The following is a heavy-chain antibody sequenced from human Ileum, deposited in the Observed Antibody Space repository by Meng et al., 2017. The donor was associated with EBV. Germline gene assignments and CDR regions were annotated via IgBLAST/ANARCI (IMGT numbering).Heavy chain of an antibody. CDR1: GFSFSSYA. CDR2: ISVSGTRK. J-gene: IGHJ4*02. V-gene: IGHV3-23*01. CDR3: TYAPLGY. Sequence: EVQLLESGVGSLQPGGSLTLSCVASGFSFSSYALTWVRQAPGKGLEWVSGISVSGTRKSYADSVKGRFIISRDNTENAIYLQMHSLRVEDTATYYCTYAPLGYWGQGTLVTVSS. D-gene: IGHD2-2*01.